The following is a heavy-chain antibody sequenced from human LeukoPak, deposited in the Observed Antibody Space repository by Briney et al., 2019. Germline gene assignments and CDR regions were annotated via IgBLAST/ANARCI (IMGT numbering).Heavy chain of an antibody. CDR3: VRLSTVTTSGADF. Sequence: GESLKISCKGSGYRFTSYWIAWVRQMPGKGLEWMGIIYPGDSDTRHSPSLQGQGTISVDKSMNVAYLQWSRLKASDTAMYYCVRLSTVTTSGADFWGQGTLVTVSS. J-gene: IGHJ4*02. V-gene: IGHV5-51*01. CDR2: IYPGDSDT. D-gene: IGHD4-17*01. CDR1: GYRFTSYW.